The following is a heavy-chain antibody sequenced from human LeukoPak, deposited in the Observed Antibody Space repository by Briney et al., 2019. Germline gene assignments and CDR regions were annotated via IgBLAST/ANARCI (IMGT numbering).Heavy chain of an antibody. CDR1: GFTFSTYA. CDR3: TIWREGVQGTYLDY. V-gene: IGHV3-23*01. Sequence: GGSLRLSCAASGFTFSTYAMAWVRQAPGKGLEWASAISGSGDIYYADSVKGRFTISRDNSKNTLYLQMNSLRADDTALYYCTIWREGVQGTYLDYWGQGTLVTVSS. CDR2: ISGSGDI. J-gene: IGHJ4*02. D-gene: IGHD3-10*01.